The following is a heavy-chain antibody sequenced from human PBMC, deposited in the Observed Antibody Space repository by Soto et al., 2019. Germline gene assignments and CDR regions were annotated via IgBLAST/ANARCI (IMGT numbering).Heavy chain of an antibody. J-gene: IGHJ6*02. CDR2: INSDGSST. D-gene: IGHD4-17*01. Sequence: EVQLVESGGGLVQPGGSLRLSCAGSGFTFSSYWMHWVRQAPGKGLVWVSRINSDGSSTSYADSVKGRFTISRDNAKNTLYLQMNSLRAEDTAVYYCARGEGDYINYYYYYGMDVWGQGTTVTVSS. CDR3: ARGEGDYINYYYYYGMDV. V-gene: IGHV3-74*01. CDR1: GFTFSSYW.